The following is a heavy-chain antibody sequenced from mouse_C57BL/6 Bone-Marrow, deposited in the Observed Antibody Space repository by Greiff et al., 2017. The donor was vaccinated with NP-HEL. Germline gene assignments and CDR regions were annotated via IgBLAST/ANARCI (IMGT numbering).Heavy chain of an antibody. D-gene: IGHD1-1*01. CDR3: ARKAHTGRSYECAY. CDR1: GYTFTTYW. J-gene: IGHJ3*01. V-gene: IGHV1-50*01. Sequence: VQLQQPGAELVKPGASVKLSCKASGYTFTTYWMQWVKQRPGQGLEWIGEIDPSDSYTNYNQKFKGKATLTVDTSSSTANMQLSSLTSEDSAVYNSARKAHTGRSYECAYWGEGALGTVSA. CDR2: IDPSDSYT.